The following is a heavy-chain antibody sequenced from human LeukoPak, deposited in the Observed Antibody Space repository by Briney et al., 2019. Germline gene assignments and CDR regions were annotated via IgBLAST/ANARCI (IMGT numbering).Heavy chain of an antibody. D-gene: IGHD2/OR15-2a*01. Sequence: ASVKLSCKASGYTFIDYYMHWVRQAPGQGLEWMGWINPKNGGTNYAQKFQGRVTMTRDTSISTAYIELSRLRSDDTAAYYCAGLSSTTYRDWFDPWGQGTLVTVSS. J-gene: IGHJ5*02. V-gene: IGHV1-2*02. CDR1: GYTFIDYY. CDR3: AGLSSTTYRDWFDP. CDR2: INPKNGGT.